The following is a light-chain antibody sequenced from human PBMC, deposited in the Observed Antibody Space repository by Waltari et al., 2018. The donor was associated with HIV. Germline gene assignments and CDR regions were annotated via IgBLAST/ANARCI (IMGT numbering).Light chain of an antibody. CDR1: QSVLYSSNNKNY. CDR2: WAS. V-gene: IGKV4-1*01. J-gene: IGKJ2*01. CDR3: QQYYSTPMYT. Sequence: DIVMTQSPDSLAVSLGERATINCKSSQSVLYSSNNKNYSAWYQQKPGQPPKLLIYWASTRESGVPDRFSGSGSGTDFTPTISSLQAENVAVYYCQQYYSTPMYTFGQGTKLEIK.